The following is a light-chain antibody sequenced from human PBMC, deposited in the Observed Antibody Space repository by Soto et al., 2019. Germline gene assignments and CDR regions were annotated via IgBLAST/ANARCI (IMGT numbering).Light chain of an antibody. Sequence: QSALTQPPSASGSPGQSVSISCTGTSRDVGGYKYVSWYRQYPGKAPKLVIYEVSKRPSGVPDRFSGSKSGNTASLTVSGLQAEDEADYYCSSYAGSDNLVFGGGTQLTVL. CDR1: SRDVGGYKY. V-gene: IGLV2-8*01. J-gene: IGLJ2*01. CDR2: EVS. CDR3: SSYAGSDNLV.